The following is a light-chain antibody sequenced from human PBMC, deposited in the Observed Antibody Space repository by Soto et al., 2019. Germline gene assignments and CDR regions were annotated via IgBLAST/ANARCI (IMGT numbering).Light chain of an antibody. J-gene: IGKJ1*01. Sequence: DIQMTQSPSSLSASVGDRVTITCRASQTISSYLNWYQQKPGKAPKLLIYAASTLESGVPSRFSGNRSGTDFTLTISSLQPEDFAAYDCQQSSRTPWTFGQGTKVEIK. V-gene: IGKV1-39*01. CDR1: QTISSY. CDR2: AAS. CDR3: QQSSRTPWT.